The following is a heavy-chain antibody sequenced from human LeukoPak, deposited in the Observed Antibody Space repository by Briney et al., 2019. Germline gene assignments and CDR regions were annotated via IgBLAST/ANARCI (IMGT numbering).Heavy chain of an antibody. CDR1: GFSFSSYA. J-gene: IGHJ4*02. D-gene: IGHD6-13*01. CDR2: ISGSGGST. Sequence: VGSLRLSCAASGFSFSSYAMSWVRQAPGKGRGWVSAISGSGGSTYYEDSVQGRFTISRDNSKNTLYLQMNSLRAEDTAMYYSVRGSPGYSSSWHAYWGQGTLVAVSS. V-gene: IGHV3-23*01. CDR3: VRGSPGYSSSWHAY.